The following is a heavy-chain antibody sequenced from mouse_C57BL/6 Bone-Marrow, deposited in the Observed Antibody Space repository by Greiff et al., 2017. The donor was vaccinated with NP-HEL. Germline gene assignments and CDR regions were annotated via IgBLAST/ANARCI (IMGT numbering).Heavy chain of an antibody. J-gene: IGHJ3*01. CDR3: AKTGVYYGNYGGFAY. Sequence: QVQLQQSGPGLVQPSQSLSITCTVSGFSLTSYGVHWVRQSPGKGLEWLGVIWRGGSTDYNAAFMSRLSITKDNSKSQVFFKMNSLQADDTAIYYCAKTGVYYGNYGGFAYWGQGTLVTVSA. CDR2: IWRGGST. CDR1: GFSLTSYG. V-gene: IGHV2-5*01. D-gene: IGHD2-1*01.